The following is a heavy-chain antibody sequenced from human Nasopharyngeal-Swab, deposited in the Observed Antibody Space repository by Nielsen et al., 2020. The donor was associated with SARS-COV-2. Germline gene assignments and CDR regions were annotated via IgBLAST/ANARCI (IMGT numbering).Heavy chain of an antibody. J-gene: IGHJ6*02. Sequence: GESLKISCGASGFTFSSYTMSWVRQAPGRGLDWVSAITGSGDATNYADSVRGRFTISRDNSKSTLYLQMNSLRAEDTAEYFCAKDGVRLNGIDVWGQGTTVTVSS. CDR3: AKDGVRLNGIDV. CDR2: ITGSGDAT. D-gene: IGHD3-16*01. V-gene: IGHV3-23*01. CDR1: GFTFSSYT.